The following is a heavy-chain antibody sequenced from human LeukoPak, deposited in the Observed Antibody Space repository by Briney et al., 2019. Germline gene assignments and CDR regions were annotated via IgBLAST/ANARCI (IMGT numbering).Heavy chain of an antibody. CDR1: GFTFSSYS. CDR2: ISSSSSYI. V-gene: IGHV3-21*01. D-gene: IGHD1-26*01. Sequence: GGSLRLSCAASGFTFSSYSMNWVRQAPGKGLEWVSSISSSSSYIYYADSVKGRFTISRDNAKNSLYLQMNSLRAEDTAVYYCAATEWDPGHFDYWGQGTLVTVSS. CDR3: AATEWDPGHFDY. J-gene: IGHJ4*02.